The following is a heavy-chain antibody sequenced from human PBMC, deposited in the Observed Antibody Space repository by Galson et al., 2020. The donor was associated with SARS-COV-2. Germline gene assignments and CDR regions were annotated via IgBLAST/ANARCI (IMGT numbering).Heavy chain of an antibody. D-gene: IGHD6-6*01. Sequence: GGSLRLSCAASGFTFSDFAMSWVRQAPGKGLEWFSAITGSGSSTYYADSVKGRFTIFRDNSKNTLYLQMDSLRAEDTAVYSWAKGSSAARPYYFDNWGQGTLVTVSA. CDR1: GFTFSDFA. V-gene: IGHV3-23*01. CDR3: AKGSSAARPYYFDN. CDR2: ITGSGSST. J-gene: IGHJ4*02.